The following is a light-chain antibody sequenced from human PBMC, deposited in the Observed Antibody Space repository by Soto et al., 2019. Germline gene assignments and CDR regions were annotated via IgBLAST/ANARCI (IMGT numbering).Light chain of an antibody. CDR3: SSYSGSSTVV. Sequence: QSALTQPPSASGSPGQSVTISCTGTSSDVGGYNYVSWYQQYPGKAPKLFIYEVTRRTSGVPDRFSGSKSGNTASLTVSGLQAEDEADYYCSSYSGSSTVVFGGGTKVTVL. V-gene: IGLV2-8*01. CDR1: SSDVGGYNY. J-gene: IGLJ3*02. CDR2: EVT.